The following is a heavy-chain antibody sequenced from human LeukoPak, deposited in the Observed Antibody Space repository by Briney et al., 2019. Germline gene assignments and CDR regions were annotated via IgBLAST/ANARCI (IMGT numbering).Heavy chain of an antibody. Sequence: PSETLSLTCAVYGGSFSGYYWSWIRQPPGKGLEWIGEINHSGSTNYNPSLKSRVTISVDTSKNQFSLKLSSVTAADTAVYYCARERITSVTTSHFDYWGQGTLVTVSS. D-gene: IGHD4-11*01. J-gene: IGHJ4*02. CDR1: GGSFSGYY. V-gene: IGHV4-34*01. CDR2: INHSGST. CDR3: ARERITSVTTSHFDY.